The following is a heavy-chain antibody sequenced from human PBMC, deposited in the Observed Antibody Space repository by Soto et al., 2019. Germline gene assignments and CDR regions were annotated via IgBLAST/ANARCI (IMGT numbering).Heavy chain of an antibody. CDR3: ARRPLYSGYDYYYGMDV. J-gene: IGHJ6*02. CDR1: GGSISSSNW. D-gene: IGHD5-12*01. Sequence: QVQLQESGPGLVKPSGTLSLTCAVSGGSISSSNWWSWVRQPPGKGLEWIGEIYHSGSTNYNPSLKSRVTISVDKSKNQFSLKLSSVTAADTAVYYCARRPLYSGYDYYYGMDVWGQGTTVTVSS. CDR2: IYHSGST. V-gene: IGHV4-4*02.